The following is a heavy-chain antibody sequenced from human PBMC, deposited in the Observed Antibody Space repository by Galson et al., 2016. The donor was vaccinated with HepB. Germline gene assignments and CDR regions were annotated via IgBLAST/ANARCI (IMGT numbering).Heavy chain of an antibody. CDR3: ARVIGGTLDVLDT. CDR2: ISGNSDTR. D-gene: IGHD2-21*01. Sequence: SLRLSCAASGFTFGSYAMSWVRQAPGKGLEWVSVISGNSDTRYYADSVKGRLTISRDNSKNTLYLQMNNLRVEDTAVYFCARVIGGTLDVLDTWGQGTMVTVSS. CDR1: GFTFGSYA. J-gene: IGHJ3*02. V-gene: IGHV3-23*01.